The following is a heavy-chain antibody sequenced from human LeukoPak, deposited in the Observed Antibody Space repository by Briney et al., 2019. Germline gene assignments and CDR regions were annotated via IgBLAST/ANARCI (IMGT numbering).Heavy chain of an antibody. CDR3: ARRSKVVVAANWFDL. J-gene: IGHJ5*02. CDR2: IYYSGST. Sequence: SETLSLTCTVSGGSITSTSYYWGWIRQPPGKGLEWIGNIYYSGSTYYNPSLTSRVTISVDTSKNQFSLKLSSVTAADTAVYYCARRSKVVVAANWFDLWGQGTLVTVSS. CDR1: GGSITSTSYY. V-gene: IGHV4-39*01. D-gene: IGHD2-15*01.